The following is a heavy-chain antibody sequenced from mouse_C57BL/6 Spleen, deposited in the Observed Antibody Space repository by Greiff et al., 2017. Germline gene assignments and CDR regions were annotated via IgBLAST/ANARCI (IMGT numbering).Heavy chain of an antibody. CDR3: ARSPRGFDVGPAMDY. V-gene: IGHV1-54*01. J-gene: IGHJ4*01. CDR1: GYAFTNYL. CDR2: INPGSGGT. Sequence: QVQLQQSGAELVRPGTSVKVSCKASGYAFTNYLIEWVKQRPGQGLEWIGVINPGSGGTNYNEKFKGKATLTADKSSSTAYMQLSSLTSEDSAVYFCARSPRGFDVGPAMDYWGQGTSVTVSS.